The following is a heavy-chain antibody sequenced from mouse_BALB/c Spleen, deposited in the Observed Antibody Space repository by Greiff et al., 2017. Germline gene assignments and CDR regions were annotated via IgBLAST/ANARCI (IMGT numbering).Heavy chain of an antibody. CDR3: ARGMITPYAMDY. V-gene: IGHV3-2*02. J-gene: IGHJ4*01. Sequence: DVHLVESGPGLVKPSQSLSLTCTVTGYSITSDYAWNWIRQFPGNKLEWMGYISYSGSTSYNPSLKSRISITRDTSKNQFFLQLNSVTTEDTATYYCARGMITPYAMDYWGQGTSVTVSS. CDR2: ISYSGST. D-gene: IGHD2-4*01. CDR1: GYSITSDYA.